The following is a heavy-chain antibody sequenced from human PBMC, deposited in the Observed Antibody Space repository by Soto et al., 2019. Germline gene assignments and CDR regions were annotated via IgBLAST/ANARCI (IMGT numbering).Heavy chain of an antibody. CDR1: GDSVSSNSAA. CDR3: ARVWGYCSSTSCSAFDI. CDR2: TYYRSKWYN. V-gene: IGHV6-1*01. D-gene: IGHD2-2*01. Sequence: PSQTLSLTCVISGDSVSSNSAAWNWIRQSPSRGLEWLGRTYYRSKWYNDYAVSVKSRITINPDTSKNQFSLQLNSVTPEDTAVYYCARVWGYCSSTSCSAFDIWGQGTMVTVSS. J-gene: IGHJ3*02.